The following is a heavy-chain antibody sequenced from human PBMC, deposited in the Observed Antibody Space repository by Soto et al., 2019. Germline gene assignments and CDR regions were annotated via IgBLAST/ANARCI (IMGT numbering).Heavy chain of an antibody. J-gene: IGHJ4*02. CDR1: SDSISSYY. D-gene: IGHD1-26*01. V-gene: IGHV4-59*08. CDR3: ARSVGDPHDYLDY. Sequence: QVQLQESGPGLVRPSETLSLTCTVSSDSISSYYWIWIRQSPGKGLERIGYTDYSGNTNYNPSLKSRLTISGDTSKNQLSMRLSSVTAADTAVYYCARSVGDPHDYLDYWRQGTLVTGSS. CDR2: TDYSGNT.